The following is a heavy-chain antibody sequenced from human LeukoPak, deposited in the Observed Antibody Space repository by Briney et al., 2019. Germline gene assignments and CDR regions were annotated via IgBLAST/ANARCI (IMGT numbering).Heavy chain of an antibody. D-gene: IGHD2-15*01. V-gene: IGHV3-9*01. Sequence: GRSLRLSCVASGFTFGDYAMHWVRQAPGRGLEWVSGISWNSGIIDYADSVKGRFTISRDNAKNSLYLQMNSLRAEDTALYYCAKLGCSGISCYSNYWGQGTLVTVSS. CDR1: GFTFGDYA. CDR2: ISWNSGII. J-gene: IGHJ4*02. CDR3: AKLGCSGISCYSNY.